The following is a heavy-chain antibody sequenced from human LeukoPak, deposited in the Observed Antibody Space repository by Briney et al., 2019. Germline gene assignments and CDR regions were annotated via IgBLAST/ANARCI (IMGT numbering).Heavy chain of an antibody. CDR2: INHSGST. V-gene: IGHV4-34*01. J-gene: IGHJ5*02. D-gene: IGHD6-13*01. CDR1: GGSFSGYY. CDR3: ARGIAAAAVIRSWFDP. Sequence: PSETLSLTCAVYGGSFSGYYWSWIRQPPGKGLEWIGEINHSGSTNYNPSLKSRVTISVDTSKNQFSLKLSSVTAADTAVYHCARGIAAAAVIRSWFDPWGQGTLVTVSS.